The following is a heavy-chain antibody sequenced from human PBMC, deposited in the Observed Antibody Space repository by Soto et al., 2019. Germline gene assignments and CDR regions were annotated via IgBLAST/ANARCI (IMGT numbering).Heavy chain of an antibody. J-gene: IGHJ5*01. CDR1: GYSFSDFY. CDR2: LNPNSGDT. V-gene: IGHV1-2*02. CDR3: ARDVSVLLCVSHHFQAVNWFDP. D-gene: IGHD3-10*01. Sequence: ASVKVSCKASGYSFSDFYIHWVRQAPGQGLEWMGWLNPNSGDTNYAKSFQGRVTMTRATPISTAYMELRGLRSADAAVYCCARDVSVLLCVSHHFQAVNWFDPWCQG.